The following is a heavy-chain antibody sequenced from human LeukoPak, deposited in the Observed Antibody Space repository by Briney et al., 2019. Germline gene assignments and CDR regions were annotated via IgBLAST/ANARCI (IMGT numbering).Heavy chain of an antibody. CDR1: GFTFSSYG. CDR2: ISYDGSNK. V-gene: IGHV3-30*18. Sequence: GGSLRLSCEASGFTFSSYGMHWVRQAPGKGLEWVAVISYDGSNKYYADSVKGRFTISRDNSKNTLYLQMNSLRAEDTAVYYCAKVRLASDFDHWGQGTLVTVSS. D-gene: IGHD3-22*01. CDR3: AKVRLASDFDH. J-gene: IGHJ4*02.